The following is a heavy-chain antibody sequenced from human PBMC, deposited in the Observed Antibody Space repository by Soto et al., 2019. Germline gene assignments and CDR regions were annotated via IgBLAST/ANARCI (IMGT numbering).Heavy chain of an antibody. J-gene: IGHJ6*02. V-gene: IGHV1-69*13. D-gene: IGHD3-10*01. Sequence: SVKVSCKASGGTFSSYAISWVRQAPGQGLEWMGGIIPIFGTANYAQKFQGRVTITADESTSTAYMELSSLRSEDTAVYYCATAYYYGSGSYFGGGSYGMDVWGQGTTVTVSS. CDR2: IIPIFGTA. CDR3: ATAYYYGSGSYFGGGSYGMDV. CDR1: GGTFSSYA.